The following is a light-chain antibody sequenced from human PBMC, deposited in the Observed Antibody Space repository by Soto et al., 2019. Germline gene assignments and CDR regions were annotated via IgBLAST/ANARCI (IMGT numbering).Light chain of an antibody. V-gene: IGLV2-23*01. Sequence: QSVLTQPASVYGSPGQSXXISXXXTSSDVGSYNVVSWYQQHPGKAPKLMIYEGSKRPSGVSNRFSGSKSGNTASLTISGLQAEDEADYYCCSYADSSTYVFGTGTKVTXL. CDR2: EGS. CDR3: CSYADSSTYV. J-gene: IGLJ1*01. CDR1: SSDVGSYNV.